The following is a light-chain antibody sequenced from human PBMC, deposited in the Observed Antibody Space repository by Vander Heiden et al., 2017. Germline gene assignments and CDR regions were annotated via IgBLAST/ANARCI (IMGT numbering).Light chain of an antibody. CDR2: EVT. CDR1: SSDVWRSDF. J-gene: IGLJ3*02. Sequence: SALTQPASVSGPPGQSITISCSGASSDVWRSDFVPWYQLHPGKAPKLMIYEVTKRPSGVSNSFSGSKAGNAASLTIAVHQAEDEADYYCCSYAGSGTLVFGGGTKLTVL. CDR3: CSYAGSGTLV. V-gene: IGLV2-23*02.